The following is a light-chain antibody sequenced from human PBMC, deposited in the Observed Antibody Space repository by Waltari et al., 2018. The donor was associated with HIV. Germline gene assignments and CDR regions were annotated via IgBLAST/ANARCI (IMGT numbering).Light chain of an antibody. J-gene: IGKJ2*01. CDR1: QNDESW. V-gene: IGKV1-5*03. CDR3: QQYNSDFYT. CDR2: KVS. Sequence: IQMTQSPSILSASVGDRATITCRASQNDESWLAWYQQRPGSAPKLLIYKVSTLEYGVPARFTGSGSGTNFTLTINSLQPDDFATYYCQQYNSDFYTFGLGTRLDLK.